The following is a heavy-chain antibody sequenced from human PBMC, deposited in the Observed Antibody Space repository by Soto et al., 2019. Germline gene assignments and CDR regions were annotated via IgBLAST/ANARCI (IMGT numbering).Heavy chain of an antibody. V-gene: IGHV3-30*18. CDR1: GFTFSSYG. CDR3: AKDSFELDIVVVPAAPYY. Sequence: QVQLVESGGGVVQPGRSLRLSCAASGFTFSSYGMHWVRQAPGKGLEWVAVISYDGSNKYYADSVKGRFTIYRDNSKNTLYLQMNSLRAEDTAVYYCAKDSFELDIVVVPAAPYYWGQGTLVTVSS. D-gene: IGHD2-2*01. CDR2: ISYDGSNK. J-gene: IGHJ4*02.